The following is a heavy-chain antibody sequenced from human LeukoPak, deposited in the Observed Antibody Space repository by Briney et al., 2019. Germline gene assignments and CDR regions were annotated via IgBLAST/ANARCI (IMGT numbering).Heavy chain of an antibody. CDR1: GGSFSGYY. J-gene: IGHJ3*02. CDR2: INHSGST. V-gene: IGHV4-34*01. Sequence: SETLSLTCAVYGGSFSGYYWSWIRQPPGKGLEWIGEINHSGSTNYNPSLKSRVTISVDTSKNQFSLKLSSVTAADTAVYYCARADYYDSSGSGFDIWGQGTMVTVSS. CDR3: ARADYYDSSGSGFDI. D-gene: IGHD3-22*01.